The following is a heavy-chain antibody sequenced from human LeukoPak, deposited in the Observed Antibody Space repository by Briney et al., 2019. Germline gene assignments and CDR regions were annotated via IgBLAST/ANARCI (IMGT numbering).Heavy chain of an antibody. D-gene: IGHD3-9*01. J-gene: IGHJ4*02. CDR1: GFTFSSYA. V-gene: IGHV3-30*01. Sequence: GGSLRLSCAASGFTFSSYAMHWVRQAPGKGLGWVAVISYDGSNKYYADSVKGRFTISRDNSKNTLYLQMNSLRAEDTAVYYCAREGVDDILTYYFDYWGQGTLVTVSS. CDR3: AREGVDDILTYYFDY. CDR2: ISYDGSNK.